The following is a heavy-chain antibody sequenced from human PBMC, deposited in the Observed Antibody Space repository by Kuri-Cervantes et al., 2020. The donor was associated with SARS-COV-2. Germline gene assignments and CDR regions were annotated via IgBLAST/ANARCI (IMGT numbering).Heavy chain of an antibody. J-gene: IGHJ4*02. Sequence: GESLKISCAASGLTFSSYWMHWVRQAPGKGLVWVSGINTDGSSTRYADSVKGQFTISRDNAKNTVYLQMNSLRAEDTALYYCARDLRLGKSLDYWGQGTLVTVSS. CDR1: GLTFSSYW. CDR3: ARDLRLGKSLDY. CDR2: INTDGSST. D-gene: IGHD7-27*01. V-gene: IGHV3-74*01.